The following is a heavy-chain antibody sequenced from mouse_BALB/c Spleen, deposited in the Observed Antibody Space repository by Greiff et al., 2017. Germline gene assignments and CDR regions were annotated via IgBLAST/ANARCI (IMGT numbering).Heavy chain of an antibody. Sequence: EVHLVESGGGLVQPGGSRKLSCAASGFTFSSFGMPWVRQAPEKGLEWVAYISSGSSTIYYADTVKGRFTISRDNPKNTLFLQMTSLRSEDTAMYYCASPLGRRGDWYFDVWGAGTTVTVSS. D-gene: IGHD4-1*01. CDR3: ASPLGRRGDWYFDV. V-gene: IGHV5-17*02. J-gene: IGHJ1*01. CDR1: GFTFSSFG. CDR2: ISSGSSTI.